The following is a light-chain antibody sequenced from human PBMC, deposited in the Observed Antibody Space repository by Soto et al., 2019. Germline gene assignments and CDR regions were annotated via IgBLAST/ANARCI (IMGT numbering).Light chain of an antibody. V-gene: IGLV2-8*01. Sequence: QSVLTQPPSASGSPGQSVTISCTGTSSDVGGYSSDAWFQHHPGKAPKLMIYEVSKRPSGVPDRFSGSKSGNTASLTVSGLQAEDEADYYCISYAGSNNYVFGTGTKLTVL. CDR1: SSDVGGYSS. CDR3: ISYAGSNNYV. J-gene: IGLJ1*01. CDR2: EVS.